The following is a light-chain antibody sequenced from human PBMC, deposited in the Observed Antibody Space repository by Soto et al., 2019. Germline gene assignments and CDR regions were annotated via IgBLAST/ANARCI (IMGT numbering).Light chain of an antibody. CDR3: QQYDQWPTT. V-gene: IGKV3-15*01. CDR1: QPVSDK. Sequence: EIVVTQSPATLSVSPGERATVSCRASQPVSDKLAWYQQKPGQAPRLLIYGASARALGIPARFSGSGSGTEFSFTVTSLQSEDFAVYYCQQYDQWPTTFGQGTRLEIK. J-gene: IGKJ5*01. CDR2: GAS.